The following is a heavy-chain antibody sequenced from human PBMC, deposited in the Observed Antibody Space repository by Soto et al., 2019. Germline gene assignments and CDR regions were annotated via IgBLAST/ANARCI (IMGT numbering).Heavy chain of an antibody. J-gene: IGHJ4*02. Sequence: ASVKISCKASGGTFSSYAISWVRQAPGQGLEWMGGIIPIFGTANYAQKFQGRVTITADESTSTAYMELSSLRSEDTAVYYCARGGELLRGDYYFDYWGQGTLVTVSS. V-gene: IGHV1-69*13. CDR1: GGTFSSYA. CDR2: IIPIFGTA. D-gene: IGHD1-26*01. CDR3: ARGGELLRGDYYFDY.